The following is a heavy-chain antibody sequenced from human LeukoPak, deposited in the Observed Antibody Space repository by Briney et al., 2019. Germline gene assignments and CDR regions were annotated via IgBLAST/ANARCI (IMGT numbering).Heavy chain of an antibody. Sequence: ASVKVSCKAAGYTFIGNFIHWVRQAPGRGLEWMGWINPNSGGTQYAERFQGRVTMTRDTSINTAYMELSGLTSDDTVVYYCVRVYSGYENFVYWGQRSLVTVSS. CDR1: GYTFIGNF. CDR3: VRVYSGYENFVY. CDR2: INPNSGGT. V-gene: IGHV1-2*02. D-gene: IGHD5-12*01. J-gene: IGHJ4*02.